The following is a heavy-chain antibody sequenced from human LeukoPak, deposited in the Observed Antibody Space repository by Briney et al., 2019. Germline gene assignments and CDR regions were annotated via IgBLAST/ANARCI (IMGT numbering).Heavy chain of an antibody. D-gene: IGHD5-18*01. Sequence: GGSLRLSCAASGFTFSSYWMHWVRQAPGKGLVWVSRINSDGSSTSYADSVKGRFTISRDNAKNTLYLQMNSLTAEDTAVCYCARVRGYYSAYYFDYWGQGTLVTVSS. CDR1: GFTFSSYW. V-gene: IGHV3-74*01. CDR3: ARVRGYYSAYYFDY. CDR2: INSDGSST. J-gene: IGHJ4*02.